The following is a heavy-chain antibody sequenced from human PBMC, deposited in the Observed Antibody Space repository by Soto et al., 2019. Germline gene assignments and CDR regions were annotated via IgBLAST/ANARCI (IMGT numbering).Heavy chain of an antibody. D-gene: IGHD5-18*01. V-gene: IGHV1-69*13. J-gene: IGHJ5*02. CDR3: ARRPGYSYGQNWFDP. CDR1: GGTFSSYA. Sequence: SVKVSCKXSGGTFSSYAISWVRQAPGQGLEWMGGIIPIFGTANYAQKFQGRVTITADESTSTAYMELSSLRSEDTAVYYCARRPGYSYGQNWFDPWGQGTLVTVSS. CDR2: IIPIFGTA.